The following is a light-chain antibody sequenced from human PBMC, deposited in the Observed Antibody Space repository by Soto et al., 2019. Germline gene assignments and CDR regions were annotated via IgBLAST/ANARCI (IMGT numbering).Light chain of an antibody. V-gene: IGKV3-15*01. J-gene: IGKJ4*01. Sequence: EIVMTQSLSTLSVSPGERATLSCRASQSVSSNLAWYQQKPGQAPRLLIYGASTRATGIPARFSGSGSGTEFTLTISSLQSEDFAVYYCQQYNNRPSFGGGTKVEIK. CDR3: QQYNNRPS. CDR2: GAS. CDR1: QSVSSN.